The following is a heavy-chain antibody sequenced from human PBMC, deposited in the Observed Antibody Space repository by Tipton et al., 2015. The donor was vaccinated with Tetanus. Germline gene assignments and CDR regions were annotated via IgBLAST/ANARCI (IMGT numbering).Heavy chain of an antibody. CDR3: ASYNIPYYFDY. D-gene: IGHD2-2*02. CDR2: ITYSRTT. Sequence: LRLSCTVSGGSLSTSHWAWIRQPPGKGLEWVGKITYSRTTNYNSSLKSRVTISLDTSTSQFSLKLTSATAADTAVYYCASYNIPYYFDYWGRGTLVTVSS. CDR1: GGSLSTSH. V-gene: IGHV4-59*01. J-gene: IGHJ4*02.